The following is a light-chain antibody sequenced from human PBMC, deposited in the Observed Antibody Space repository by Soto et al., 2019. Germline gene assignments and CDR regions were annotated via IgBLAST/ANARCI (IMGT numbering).Light chain of an antibody. J-gene: IGLJ3*02. CDR1: SSNIGINT. Sequence: QSVLTQPPSASGTPGQRVTISCSGSSSNIGINTVNWYQQFPGTAPKVLIYLNDQRPSGVPDRFSGSKSGTSASLAISGLQSEDEADYYCSVWDDSLNGVVFGRGTKLTVL. CDR2: LND. V-gene: IGLV1-44*01. CDR3: SVWDDSLNGVV.